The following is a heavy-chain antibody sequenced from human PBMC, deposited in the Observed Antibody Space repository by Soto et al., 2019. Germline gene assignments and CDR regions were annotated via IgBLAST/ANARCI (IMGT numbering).Heavy chain of an antibody. CDR3: ARGIRSVGYAISNWFDY. CDR1: EFTFSSYE. Sequence: PGGSLRLSCAASEFTFSSYEMHWVRQAPGKGLEWVSYISSSGSTIYYADSVKGRFTISRDNTKSSLFLQMDSLRAEDTAVYYCARGIRSVGYAISNWFDYWGLGTLVTVSS. J-gene: IGHJ4*02. V-gene: IGHV3-48*03. CDR2: ISSSGSTI. D-gene: IGHD2-8*02.